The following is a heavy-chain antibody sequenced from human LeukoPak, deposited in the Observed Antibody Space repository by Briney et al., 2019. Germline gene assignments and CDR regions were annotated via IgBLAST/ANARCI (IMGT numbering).Heavy chain of an antibody. CDR1: GGSINSYY. CDR3: ARSGDFFDY. D-gene: IGHD7-27*01. CDR2: IYYSGST. V-gene: IGHV4-59*01. Sequence: SETLSLTCTVSGGSINSYYWSWIRQPPGKGLQWIGYIYYSGSTSYNPSLKSRVTISVDTSKNQFSLKLSSVTAADTAVYYCARSGDFFDYWGQGTLVTVSS. J-gene: IGHJ4*02.